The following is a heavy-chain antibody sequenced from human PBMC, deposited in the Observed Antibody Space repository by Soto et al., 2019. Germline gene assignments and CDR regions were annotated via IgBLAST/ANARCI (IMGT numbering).Heavy chain of an antibody. V-gene: IGHV4-34*01. CDR3: ARITNLGYCSSTSCYPAFDI. CDR1: GGSFSGYY. CDR2: INHSGST. Sequence: SETLSLTCAVYGGSFSGYYWSWIRQPPGKGLEWIGEINHSGSTNYNPSLKSRVTISVDTSKNQFSLKLSSVTAADTAVYYCARITNLGYCSSTSCYPAFDIWGQGTMVIVSS. J-gene: IGHJ3*02. D-gene: IGHD2-2*01.